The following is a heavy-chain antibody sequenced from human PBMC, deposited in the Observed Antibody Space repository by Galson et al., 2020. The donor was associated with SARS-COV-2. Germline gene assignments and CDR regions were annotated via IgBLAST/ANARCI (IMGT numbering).Heavy chain of an antibody. Sequence: GESLKISCAVSGFTFNNYAMSWVRQAPGKGLEWVSVMSGTGSAYYADSVKGRFTISGDISKNTIYLQMNSLKADDTALYYCAKGDGMLYYDNSAYLSWGQGTLVTVSS. D-gene: IGHD3-22*01. CDR2: MSGTGSA. J-gene: IGHJ5*02. CDR3: AKGDGMLYYDNSAYLS. CDR1: GFTFNNYA. V-gene: IGHV3-23*01.